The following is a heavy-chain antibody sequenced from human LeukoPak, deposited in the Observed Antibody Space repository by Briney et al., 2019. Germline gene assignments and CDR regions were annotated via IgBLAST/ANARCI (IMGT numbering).Heavy chain of an antibody. CDR1: GGTFSSYA. V-gene: IGHV1-69*13. CDR2: IIPIFGTA. J-gene: IGHJ4*02. D-gene: IGHD3-22*01. Sequence: EASVKVSCKASGGTFSSYAISWVRQAPGQGLEWMGGIIPIFGTANYAQKFQGRVTITADESTSTAYMELSSLRSEDTAVYYCASLNYYDSSGSPEDVDYWGQGTLVTVSS. CDR3: ASLNYYDSSGSPEDVDY.